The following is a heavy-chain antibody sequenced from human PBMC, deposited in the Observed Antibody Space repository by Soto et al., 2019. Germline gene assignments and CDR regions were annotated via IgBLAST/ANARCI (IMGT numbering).Heavy chain of an antibody. CDR1: GFTFSTYW. J-gene: IGHJ4*02. CDR3: ARDLGGTHDY. V-gene: IGHV3-74*01. Sequence: PGGSLRLSCAASGFTFSTYWMHWVRQAPGKGLVWVSRIKTDGSVTTYADSVKSRFTISRDNAKNTLYLQMNTMRAEETAVYYCARDLGGTHDYWGRGTLVTVSS. CDR2: IKTDGSVT. D-gene: IGHD3-16*01.